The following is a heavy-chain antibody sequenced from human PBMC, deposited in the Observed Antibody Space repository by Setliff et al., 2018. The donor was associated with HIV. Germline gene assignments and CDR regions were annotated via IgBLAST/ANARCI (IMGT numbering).Heavy chain of an antibody. CDR3: AGSYGSGGYNNWFDP. D-gene: IGHD3-10*01. J-gene: IGHJ5*02. V-gene: IGHV4-59*01. CDR2: IYYSGST. CDR1: GGSISSYY. Sequence: KPSETLSLTCTVSGGSISSYYWSWIRQPPGKGLEWIGYIYYSGSTNYNPSLKSRVTISVDTSKNQFSLKLSSVTAADTAVYYWAGSYGSGGYNNWFDPWGQGTLVTVSS.